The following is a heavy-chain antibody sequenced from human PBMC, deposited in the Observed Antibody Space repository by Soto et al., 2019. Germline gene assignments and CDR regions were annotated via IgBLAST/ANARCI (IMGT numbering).Heavy chain of an antibody. Sequence: EVQLLESGGGLVQPGGSLRLSCAASGFTFSSYAMSWVRQAPGKGLEWVSAISGSGGSTYYADSVKGRFTISRDNSKNTLYLQMNSLRAEDTAVYYCANDWLSTREAEGFINWFDPWGQGTLVTVSS. V-gene: IGHV3-23*01. J-gene: IGHJ5*02. CDR1: GFTFSSYA. CDR3: ANDWLSTREAEGFINWFDP. D-gene: IGHD1-26*01. CDR2: ISGSGGST.